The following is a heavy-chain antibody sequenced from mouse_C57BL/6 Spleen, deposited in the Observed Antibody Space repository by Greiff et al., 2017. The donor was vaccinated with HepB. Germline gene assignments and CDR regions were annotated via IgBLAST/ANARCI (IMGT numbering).Heavy chain of an antibody. V-gene: IGHV1-4*01. J-gene: IGHJ3*01. Sequence: VQLQQSGAELARPGASVKMSCKASGYTFTSYTMHWVKQRPGQGLEWIGYINPSSGYTKYNQKFKDKATLTADKSSSTAYMQLSGLTSEDSAVYYCARERYDYDVAYWGQGTLVTVSA. CDR1: GYTFTSYT. CDR2: INPSSGYT. CDR3: ARERYDYDVAY. D-gene: IGHD2-4*01.